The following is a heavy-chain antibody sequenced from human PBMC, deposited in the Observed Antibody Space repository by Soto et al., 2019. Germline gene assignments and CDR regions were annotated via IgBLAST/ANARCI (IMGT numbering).Heavy chain of an antibody. CDR2: INHSGST. Sequence: PSETLSLTCAVYGGSFSGYYWSWIRQPPGKGLEWIGEINHSGSTNYNPSLKSRVTISVDTSKNQFSLKLSSVTAADTAVYYCARAKLQSPYYYYYMDVWGKGTTVTVSS. V-gene: IGHV4-34*01. D-gene: IGHD4-4*01. CDR3: ARAKLQSPYYYYYMDV. CDR1: GGSFSGYY. J-gene: IGHJ6*03.